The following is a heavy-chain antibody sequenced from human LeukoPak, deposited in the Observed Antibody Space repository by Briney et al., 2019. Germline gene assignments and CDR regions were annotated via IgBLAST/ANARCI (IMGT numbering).Heavy chain of an antibody. J-gene: IGHJ5*02. CDR1: GFNFSVSS. V-gene: IGHV3-30*04. CDR3: ARQAIRGVNSWFDP. D-gene: IGHD3-10*01. Sequence: GGSLRLSCAASGFNFSVSSMHWVRQAPGKGLEWEAVMSFDGTTRLYAHSLKGRFTISRDNSKNTVYLQMRSLRPEDTAVYFCARQAIRGVNSWFDPWGQGTLVTVSS. CDR2: MSFDGTTR.